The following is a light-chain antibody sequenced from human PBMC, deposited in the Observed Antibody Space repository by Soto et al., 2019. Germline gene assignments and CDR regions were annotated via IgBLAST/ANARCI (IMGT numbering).Light chain of an antibody. CDR2: GAS. CDR3: LQYESWPKT. Sequence: LNHSACTLSLSTGERDTFSCRASQSVSSSYIAWYQQKRGQAPRRLIYGASIRATGIPDRFSGSASGTEFTLTCGSLQSEDLAVYSCLQYESWPKTFVQVTKV. CDR1: QSVSSSY. J-gene: IGKJ1*01. V-gene: IGKV3-20*01.